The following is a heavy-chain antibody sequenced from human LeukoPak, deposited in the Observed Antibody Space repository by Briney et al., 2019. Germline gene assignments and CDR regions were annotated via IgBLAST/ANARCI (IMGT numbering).Heavy chain of an antibody. J-gene: IGHJ6*03. CDR2: TNHSGST. Sequence: SETLSLTCAVYGGSFSGYYWSWIRQPPGKGLEWIGETNHSGSTNYNPSLKSRVTISVDTSKNQFSLKLSSVTAADTAVYYCARGRSDTAMAPYYYYMDVWGKGTTVTVSS. CDR3: ARGRSDTAMAPYYYYMDV. V-gene: IGHV4-34*01. D-gene: IGHD5-18*01. CDR1: GGSFSGYY.